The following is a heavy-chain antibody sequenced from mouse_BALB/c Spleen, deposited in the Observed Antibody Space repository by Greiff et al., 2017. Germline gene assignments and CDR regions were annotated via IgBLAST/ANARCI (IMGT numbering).Heavy chain of an antibody. D-gene: IGHD1-1*01. J-gene: IGHJ4*01. CDR3: ARGYGSSYGAMDY. CDR1: GYTFTSYW. CDR2: INPSNGRT. Sequence: QVQLQQSGAELVKPGASVKLSCKASGYTFTSYWMHWVKQRPGQGLEWIGEINPSNGRTNYNEKFKSKATLTVDKSSSTAYMQLSSLTSEDSAVYYCARGYGSSYGAMDYWGQGTSVTVSS. V-gene: IGHV1S81*02.